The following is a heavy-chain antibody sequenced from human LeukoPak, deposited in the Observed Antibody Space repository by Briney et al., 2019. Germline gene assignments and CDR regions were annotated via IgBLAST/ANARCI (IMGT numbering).Heavy chain of an antibody. CDR3: ARDARWRYDFWSGYYPRHYYYGMDV. D-gene: IGHD3-3*01. CDR1: GFTFSSYA. J-gene: IGHJ6*02. Sequence: PGRSLRLSCAASGFTFSSYAMHWVRQAPGKGLEWVAVISCDGSNKYYADSVKGRFTISRDNSKNTLYLQMNSLRAEDTAVYYCARDARWRYDFWSGYYPRHYYYGMDVWGQGTTVTVSS. V-gene: IGHV3-30-3*01. CDR2: ISCDGSNK.